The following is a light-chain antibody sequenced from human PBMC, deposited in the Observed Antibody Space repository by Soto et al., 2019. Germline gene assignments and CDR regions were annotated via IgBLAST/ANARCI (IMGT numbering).Light chain of an antibody. CDR2: EVT. CDR3: NSYTSKAPYV. V-gene: IGLV2-14*01. J-gene: IGLJ1*01. Sequence: QSVLTQPASVSGSPGQSITISCTGTSSDVGGYNYVSWFQQHPGKAPKAIIYEVTNRPSGVSNRFSGSKYGNTASLTISGLQPEDEADYYCNSYTSKAPYVFGTGTKVTVL. CDR1: SSDVGGYNY.